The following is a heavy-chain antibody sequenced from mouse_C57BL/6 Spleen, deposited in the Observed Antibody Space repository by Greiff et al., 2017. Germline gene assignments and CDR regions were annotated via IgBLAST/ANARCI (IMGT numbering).Heavy chain of an antibody. CDR2: IHPSDSDT. V-gene: IGHV1-74*01. CDR1: GYTFTSYW. D-gene: IGHD1-1*01. Sequence: QVQLQQPGAELVKPGASVKVSCKASGYTFTSYWMHWVKQRPGQGLEWIGRIHPSDSDTNYNQKFKGKATVTVDKSSSTAYMQHSSLTSEDSAVYYCEIDYYGSSYCAYWGQGTLVTVSA. J-gene: IGHJ3*01. CDR3: EIDYYGSSYCAY.